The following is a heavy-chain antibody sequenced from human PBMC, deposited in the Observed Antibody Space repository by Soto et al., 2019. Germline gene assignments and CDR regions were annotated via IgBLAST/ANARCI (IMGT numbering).Heavy chain of an antibody. J-gene: IGHJ6*02. CDR1: GYTFTSYG. D-gene: IGHD2-2*01. V-gene: IGHV1-18*01. CDR2: ISAYNGNT. Sequence: QVQLVQSGAEVKKPGASVKVSCKASGYTFTSYGISWVRQAPGQGLEWMGWISAYNGNTNYAQKLQGRVTMTTDTSTSTAYMELRSLRSDDTAVYYCATVYCSSTSCYHYYYGMDVWIQRTTVTVSS. CDR3: ATVYCSSTSCYHYYYGMDV.